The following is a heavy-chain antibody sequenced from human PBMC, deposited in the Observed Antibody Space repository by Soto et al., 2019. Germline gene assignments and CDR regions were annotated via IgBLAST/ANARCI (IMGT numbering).Heavy chain of an antibody. Sequence: PGGSLRLSCAVSGLTFSTAWINWVRQAPGRELEWVSAITGSGGDTYHADSVKGRFTISRDNSKNTLFLQMNRLRADDTALYYCAKGSASGSPYYFDFWGQGALVTVSS. V-gene: IGHV3-23*01. CDR2: ITGSGGDT. CDR3: AKGSASGSPYYFDF. J-gene: IGHJ4*02. D-gene: IGHD6-25*01. CDR1: GLTFSTAW.